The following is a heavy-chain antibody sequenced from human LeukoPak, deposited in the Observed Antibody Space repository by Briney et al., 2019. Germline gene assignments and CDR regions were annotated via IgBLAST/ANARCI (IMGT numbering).Heavy chain of an antibody. J-gene: IGHJ5*02. D-gene: IGHD3-10*01. Sequence: SVKVSCKTSGGTFGRYAISWVRQAPGQGLEWMGGISPISGVASPAQKFQDRVTITLDASANTVYMELSSLRFDDTAVYFCARGSGSNERFDPWGQGTLVTVSS. CDR1: GGTFGRYA. CDR3: ARGSGSNERFDP. CDR2: ISPISGVA. V-gene: IGHV1-69*13.